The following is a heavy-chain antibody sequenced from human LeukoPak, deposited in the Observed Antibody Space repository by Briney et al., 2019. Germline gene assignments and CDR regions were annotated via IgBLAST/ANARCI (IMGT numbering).Heavy chain of an antibody. D-gene: IGHD1-14*01. CDR3: ARPVGTYRTYYGMDV. CDR1: GFTFSSYS. Sequence: GGSLRPSCAASGFTFSSYSMNWVRQAPGKGLEWVSSISSSSSYIYYADSVKGRFTISRDNAKNSLYLQMNSLRAEDTAVYYCARPVGTYRTYYGMDVWGQGTTVTVSS. CDR2: ISSSSSYI. V-gene: IGHV3-21*01. J-gene: IGHJ6*02.